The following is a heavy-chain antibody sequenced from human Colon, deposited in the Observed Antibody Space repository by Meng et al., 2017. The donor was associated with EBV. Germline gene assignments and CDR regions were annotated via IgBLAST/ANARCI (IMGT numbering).Heavy chain of an antibody. V-gene: IGHV1-18*04. CDR3: ARGRKNYSGSEIYYKRGDSTEPHFDY. CDR2: ISTYSNNT. CDR1: GYTFVNYG. D-gene: IGHD3-10*01. Sequence: QVQLVQSGVAVKKPGXSVKVPCXASGYTFVNYGIIWGRQDPGQGLEGMGWISTYSNNTHYTERLQGRVTMTIDTSTATAYMELTSLRSDDTAVYYCARGRKNYSGSEIYYKRGDSTEPHFDYWGQGTLVTVSS. J-gene: IGHJ4*02.